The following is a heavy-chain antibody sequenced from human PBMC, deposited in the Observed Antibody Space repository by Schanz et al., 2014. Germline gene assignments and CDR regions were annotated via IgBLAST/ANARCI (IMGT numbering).Heavy chain of an antibody. D-gene: IGHD2-15*01. CDR1: GFTFSSNW. CDR2: TRPDGSDQ. Sequence: EVQLVESGGGLVQPGGSLRLSCAASGFTFSSNWMNWVRQAPGKGLEWVAITRPDGSDQHYVDSVKGRFTISRDNAKSSLYLQMNSLRAEDTAVYYCAAGGGFLIDYWGQGTLVTVSS. J-gene: IGHJ4*02. V-gene: IGHV3-7*01. CDR3: AAGGGFLIDY.